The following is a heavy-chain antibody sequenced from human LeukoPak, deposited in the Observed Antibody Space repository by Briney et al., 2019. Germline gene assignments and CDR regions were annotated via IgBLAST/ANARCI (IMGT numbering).Heavy chain of an antibody. CDR1: GFNVSDYW. V-gene: IGHV3-7*01. CDR3: TRWAGTTDY. D-gene: IGHD1-7*01. Sequence: GGSLRLSCAASGFNVSDYWMGWVRQTPGKGLEWVANIKQDGSERYYVDSVKGRFTISRDNTKNSLYLQMDSLRGEDTAVYYCTRWAGTTDYWGQGTLVTVSS. CDR2: IKQDGSER. J-gene: IGHJ4*02.